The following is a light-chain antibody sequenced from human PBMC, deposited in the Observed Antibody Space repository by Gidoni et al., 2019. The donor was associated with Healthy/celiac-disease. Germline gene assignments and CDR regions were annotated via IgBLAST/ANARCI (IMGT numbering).Light chain of an antibody. Sequence: DIQMTQSPSSLSASVGDRVTITCQSSQAISNYLNWYQQKPGKAPKLLIDDATNLEAGVPSRFSGSGSGTDFTFTSSSLQPEDIATYYCQQYDNLPYTFGQGTKLEIK. CDR1: QAISNY. CDR3: QQYDNLPYT. J-gene: IGKJ2*01. V-gene: IGKV1-33*01. CDR2: DAT.